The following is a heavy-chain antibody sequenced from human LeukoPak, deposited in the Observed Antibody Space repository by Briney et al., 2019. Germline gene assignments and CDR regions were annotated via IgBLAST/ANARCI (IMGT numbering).Heavy chain of an antibody. CDR1: GYSISSGYY. Sequence: SETLSLTCTVSGYSISSGYYWGWIRPSPGKGLEWIGSMYHSGSTYYNPSLKSRVTILVDTSKNQFSLKLSSVTAADTAVYYCARDLLSRIPLVTADWYFDLWGRGTLVTVSS. D-gene: IGHD2-21*02. CDR3: ARDLLSRIPLVTADWYFDL. J-gene: IGHJ2*01. V-gene: IGHV4-38-2*02. CDR2: MYHSGST.